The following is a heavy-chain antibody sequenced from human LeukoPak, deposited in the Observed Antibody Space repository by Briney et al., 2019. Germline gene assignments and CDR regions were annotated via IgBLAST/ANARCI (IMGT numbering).Heavy chain of an antibody. J-gene: IGHJ4*02. CDR3: ARGVPSPFPDPFDH. V-gene: IGHV3-66*02. CDR1: GFTVSNNY. Sequence: PGGSLRLSCAVSGFTVSNNYLGWVRQAPGKGPEWVSVIYSGGATHYADSVKGRFTISRDNSKNTLYLQMNSLRSEDTAVYYCARGVPSPFPDPFDHWGQGTLVTVSS. CDR2: IYSGGAT. D-gene: IGHD2/OR15-2a*01.